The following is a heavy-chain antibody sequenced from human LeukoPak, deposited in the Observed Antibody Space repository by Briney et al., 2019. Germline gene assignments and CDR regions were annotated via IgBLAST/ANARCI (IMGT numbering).Heavy chain of an antibody. D-gene: IGHD3-3*01. CDR2: INHSGSA. CDR1: GGSFSGYY. V-gene: IGHV4-34*01. CDR3: ARHHFFGYFDY. Sequence: KTSETLSLTCAVYGGSFSGYYWSWIRQPPGKGLEWIGEINHSGSANYNPFLKSRVTISVDTSKNQFSLKPSSVTAADTAVYYCARHHFFGYFDYWGQGTLVTVSS. J-gene: IGHJ4*02.